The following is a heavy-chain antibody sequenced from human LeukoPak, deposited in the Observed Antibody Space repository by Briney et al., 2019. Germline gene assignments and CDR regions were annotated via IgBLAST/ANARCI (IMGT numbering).Heavy chain of an antibody. D-gene: IGHD2-2*01. J-gene: IGHJ4*02. V-gene: IGHV3-30*02. CDR2: IRYDGSNK. CDR1: GFTFSSYG. CDR3: AKRKYQLLFLSDGVDY. Sequence: GRSLRLSCAASGFTFSSYGMHWVRQAPGKGLEWVAFIRYDGSNKYYADSVKGRFTISRDNSKNTLYLQMNSLRAEDTAVYYCAKRKYQLLFLSDGVDYWGQGTLVTVSS.